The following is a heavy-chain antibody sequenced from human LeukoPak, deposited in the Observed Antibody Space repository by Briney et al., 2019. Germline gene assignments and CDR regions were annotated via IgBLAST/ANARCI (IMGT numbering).Heavy chain of an antibody. J-gene: IGHJ4*02. CDR3: ARSAYNSGWYSDY. D-gene: IGHD6-19*01. CDR2: IYHSGST. Sequence: PSETLSLTCAVSGYSISSGYYWGWIRQPPGKGLEWIGSIYHSGSTYYSPSLKSRVTISGDTSKNQFSLKLCSVTAAGTAVYYCARSAYNSGWYSDYWGQGTLVTVSS. CDR1: GYSISSGYY. V-gene: IGHV4-38-2*01.